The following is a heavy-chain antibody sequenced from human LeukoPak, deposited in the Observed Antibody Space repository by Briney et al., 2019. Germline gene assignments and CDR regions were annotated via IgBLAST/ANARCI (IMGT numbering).Heavy chain of an antibody. CDR3: ARLSHDYGDYGRGYFDY. D-gene: IGHD4-17*01. J-gene: IGHJ4*02. CDR1: GGSISGYY. Sequence: PSETLSLTCTVSGGSISGYYWSWIRQPPGKGLEWIGYIYYSGSTNYNPSLKSRVTISVDTSKNQFSLKLSSVTAADTAVYYCARLSHDYGDYGRGYFDYWGQGTLVTVSS. V-gene: IGHV4-59*08. CDR2: IYYSGST.